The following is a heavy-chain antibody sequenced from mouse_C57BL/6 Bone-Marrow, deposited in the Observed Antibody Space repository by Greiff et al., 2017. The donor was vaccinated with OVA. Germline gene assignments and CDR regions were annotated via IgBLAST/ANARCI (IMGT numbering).Heavy chain of an antibody. Sequence: QVQLQQPGAELVKPGASVKLSCKASGYTFTSYWMHWVKQRPGQGLEWIGMIHPNSGSTNYNEKFKSKATLTVDKSSSTAYMQLSSLTSEDSAVYYCARWDYGSSYRRYAMDYWGQGTSVTVSS. CDR3: ARWDYGSSYRRYAMDY. V-gene: IGHV1-64*01. D-gene: IGHD1-1*01. CDR1: GYTFTSYW. CDR2: IHPNSGST. J-gene: IGHJ4*01.